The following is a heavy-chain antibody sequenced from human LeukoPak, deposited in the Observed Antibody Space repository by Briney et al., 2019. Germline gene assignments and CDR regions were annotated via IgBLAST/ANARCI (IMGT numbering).Heavy chain of an antibody. J-gene: IGHJ3*02. D-gene: IGHD2-21*01. CDR1: GFSFGSYA. CDR2: ICGSVSGSGDFT. V-gene: IGHV3-23*01. CDR3: ARDRRGAYSFQFSGPDAFDI. Sequence: GGSLRLSCAASGFSFGSYAMSWVRQAAGKGLEWVSEICGSVSGSGDFTHYADSVKGRFTISRDNSKNTLYLQMNSLRAEDTAVYYCARDRRGAYSFQFSGPDAFDIWGQGTMVTVSS.